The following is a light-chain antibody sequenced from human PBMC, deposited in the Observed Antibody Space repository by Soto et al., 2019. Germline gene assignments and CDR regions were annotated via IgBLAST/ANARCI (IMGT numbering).Light chain of an antibody. CDR1: QTVRNN. Sequence: EFVLTQSPGTLSLSPGERATLSCRASQTVRNNYLAWYQQKPGQPPRLLISGASTRATGVSARFSASGSGTDFTLTITSLQSEDFAVYYCQQYNLWPPITFGQGTRLEIK. V-gene: IGKV3-15*01. CDR3: QQYNLWPPIT. CDR2: GAS. J-gene: IGKJ5*01.